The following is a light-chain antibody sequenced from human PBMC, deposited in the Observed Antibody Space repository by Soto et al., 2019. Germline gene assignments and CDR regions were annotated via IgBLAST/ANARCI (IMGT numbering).Light chain of an antibody. CDR1: SSNIGSNT. Sequence: QSVLTQPPSASGTPGQRVTISCSGSSSNIGSNTVNWDQHLAGTAPKLLIYTNNQRPSGVPDRFSASKSGTSASLAISGLQSGDEADYYCAAWDDSLNGDVFGPGTKLTVL. J-gene: IGLJ1*01. V-gene: IGLV1-44*01. CDR2: TNN. CDR3: AAWDDSLNGDV.